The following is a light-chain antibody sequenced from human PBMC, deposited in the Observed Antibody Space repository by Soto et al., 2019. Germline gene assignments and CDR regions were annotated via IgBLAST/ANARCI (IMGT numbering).Light chain of an antibody. V-gene: IGKV1-39*01. Sequence: DIQMTQSPSTLSASVGDRVTITCRASQSISSYLNWYQQKPGKAPKLLIYAASSLQSGVPSRFSGSGSGTDFTLTISSLQPEDFATYYCQQSYSTLRTSGQ. J-gene: IGKJ1*01. CDR3: QQSYSTLRT. CDR2: AAS. CDR1: QSISSY.